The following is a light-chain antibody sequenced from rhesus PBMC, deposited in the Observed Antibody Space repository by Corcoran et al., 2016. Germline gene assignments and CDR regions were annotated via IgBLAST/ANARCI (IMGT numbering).Light chain of an antibody. Sequence: DIQMSQSPSSLSASVGDRVTITRRASQGIRSYLNWYQQKPGKAPKLLIYYAKCLASGVPSRFSGSGSVTGFTLTIRRLQPDGFATDICQQSSSQPLTFGGGTKVEVK. V-gene: IGKV1-32*04. CDR1: QGIRSY. CDR2: YAK. J-gene: IGKJ4*01. CDR3: QQSSSQPLT.